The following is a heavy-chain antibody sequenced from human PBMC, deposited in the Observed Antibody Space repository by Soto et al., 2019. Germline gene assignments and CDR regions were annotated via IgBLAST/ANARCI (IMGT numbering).Heavy chain of an antibody. CDR1: GGTFSSYT. CDR2: IIPILGIA. J-gene: IGHJ4*02. CDR3: ASLTIAVAGFDY. D-gene: IGHD6-19*01. Sequence: EASVKVPCKASGGTFSSYTISWVRQAPGQGLEWMGRIIPILGIANYAQKFQGRVTITADKSTSTAYMELSSLRSEDTAVYYCASLTIAVAGFDYWGQGTLVTVSS. V-gene: IGHV1-69*02.